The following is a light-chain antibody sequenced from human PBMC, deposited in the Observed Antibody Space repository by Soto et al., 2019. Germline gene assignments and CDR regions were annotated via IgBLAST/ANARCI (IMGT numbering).Light chain of an antibody. Sequence: QSVLTQPPSVSGAPGQRVTISCTGSSSNIGAGYDVHAYQQLPGTAPKLLIYGNSNRPSGVPDRFSGSKSGTSASLAITGLQAEDEADYYCQSYDSSLSGYVFGPGTKVTVL. CDR1: SSNIGAGYD. CDR3: QSYDSSLSGYV. J-gene: IGLJ1*01. V-gene: IGLV1-40*01. CDR2: GNS.